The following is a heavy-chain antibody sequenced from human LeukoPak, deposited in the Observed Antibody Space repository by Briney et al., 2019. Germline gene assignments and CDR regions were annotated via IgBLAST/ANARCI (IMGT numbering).Heavy chain of an antibody. CDR2: ISHIGRT. Sequence: SSETLSLTCAVSGDSFSSHYWSWIRQSPGTGLEWIGYISHIGRTNYNPSLKSRVTISIDTSKNQFSLKLRSVTAADTAVYYCARDLVTATKGFDIWGQGTMVSVSS. CDR1: GDSFSSHY. D-gene: IGHD4-17*01. CDR3: ARDLVTATKGFDI. V-gene: IGHV4-59*11. J-gene: IGHJ3*02.